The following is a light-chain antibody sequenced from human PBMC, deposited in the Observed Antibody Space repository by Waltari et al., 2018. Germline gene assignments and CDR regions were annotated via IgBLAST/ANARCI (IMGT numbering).Light chain of an antibody. Sequence: EIVMTQSPATLSVSPGERANLPCRASQSVSNNLAWYQQKPGQAPSLLIYGASTRPTGIPGRFSGSGSGREFTLTISSLQSEDFAVYYCQQYNNWPPITFGPGSKVDIK. CDR1: QSVSNN. CDR2: GAS. J-gene: IGKJ3*01. CDR3: QQYNNWPPIT. V-gene: IGKV3-15*01.